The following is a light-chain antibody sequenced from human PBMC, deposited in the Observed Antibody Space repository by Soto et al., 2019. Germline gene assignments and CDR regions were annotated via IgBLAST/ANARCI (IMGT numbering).Light chain of an antibody. J-gene: IGKJ4*01. CDR3: QQLNSYPLT. CDR2: DAS. V-gene: IGKV1-5*01. Sequence: DIQMTQAPSTLSASVGDRVTITCRASQSISYWLAWYQQKPGKAPNLLIYDASNLESGVPSRFSGSGSGTDFTLTISSLQPEDFATYYCQQLNSYPLTFGGGTKVDIK. CDR1: QSISYW.